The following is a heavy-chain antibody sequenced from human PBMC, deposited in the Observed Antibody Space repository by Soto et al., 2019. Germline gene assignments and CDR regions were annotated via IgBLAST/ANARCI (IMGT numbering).Heavy chain of an antibody. CDR1: GGSISSYY. V-gene: IGHV4-59*01. J-gene: IGHJ4*02. CDR3: GGGSESRSWDPFDY. D-gene: IGHD6-13*01. CDR2: IYYSGST. Sequence: SETLSLTCTVSGGSISSYYWSWIRQPPGKGLEWIGYIYYSGSTNYNPSLKSRVTISVDTSKNQFSLKLSSVTAADTAGYYWGGGSESRSWDPFDYWGQGTLVTVSS.